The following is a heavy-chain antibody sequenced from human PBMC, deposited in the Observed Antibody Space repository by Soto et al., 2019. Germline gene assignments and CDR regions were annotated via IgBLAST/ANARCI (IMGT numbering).Heavy chain of an antibody. CDR1: GYTLTELS. Sequence: QVQLVQSGAEVKKPGASVKVSCKVSGYTLTELSMHWVRQAPGKGLEWMGGFDPEDGETIYAQKFQGRVTMTEDTSTDTAYMELSSLRAEDTAVYYCATAYPLEMATIQPHFDYWGQGTLVTVSS. CDR2: FDPEDGET. D-gene: IGHD5-12*01. CDR3: ATAYPLEMATIQPHFDY. J-gene: IGHJ4*02. V-gene: IGHV1-24*01.